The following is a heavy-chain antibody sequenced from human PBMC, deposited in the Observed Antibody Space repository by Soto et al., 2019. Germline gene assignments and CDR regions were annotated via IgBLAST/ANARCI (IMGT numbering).Heavy chain of an antibody. D-gene: IGHD1-20*01. CDR1: GGTFSSYA. CDR3: ARDQGWYNWNHNWFDP. J-gene: IGHJ5*02. Sequence: QVQLVQSGAEVKKPGSSVKVSCKASGGTFSSYAISWVRQAPGQGLEWMGGIIPIFGTANYAQKFQGRVTITADESTRTAYMELSSLRSEDTAVYYCARDQGWYNWNHNWFDPWGQGTLVTVSS. V-gene: IGHV1-69*01. CDR2: IIPIFGTA.